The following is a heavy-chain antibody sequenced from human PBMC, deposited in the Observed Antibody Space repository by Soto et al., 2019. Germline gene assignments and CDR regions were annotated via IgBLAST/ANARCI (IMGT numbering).Heavy chain of an antibody. Sequence: PGGSLRLSCAASGSAFSDHHMDWVRQASGKGLEWVGRARNKVNSYTTAYAASVKGRFTISRDDSKNSLYLQMNSLTTEDTAVYFCARLMGTSFDLWGQGILVTVSS. CDR1: GSAFSDHH. V-gene: IGHV3-72*01. CDR2: ARNKVNSYTT. D-gene: IGHD2-8*01. J-gene: IGHJ4*02. CDR3: ARLMGTSFDL.